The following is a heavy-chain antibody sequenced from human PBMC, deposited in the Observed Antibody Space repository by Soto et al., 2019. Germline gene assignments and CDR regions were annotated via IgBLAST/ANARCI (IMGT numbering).Heavy chain of an antibody. D-gene: IGHD2-2*01. V-gene: IGHV1-69*01. J-gene: IGHJ6*02. CDR2: IIPIPGTA. CDR3: ARSQGSSTSLEIYYYYYYGMDV. CDR1: GGTFGSYA. Sequence: QVQLVQSGAEVKKPGSSVKVSCKASGGTFGSYAISWVRQAPGQGLEWMGGIIPIPGTANYAQKFQGRVTIAADESTRPAYMELSSPRSEDTAVYYCARSQGSSTSLEIYYYYYYGMDVWGQGTTVTVSS.